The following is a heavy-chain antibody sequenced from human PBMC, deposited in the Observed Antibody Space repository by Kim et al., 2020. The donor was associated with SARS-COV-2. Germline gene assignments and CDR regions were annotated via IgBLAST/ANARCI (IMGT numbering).Heavy chain of an antibody. Sequence: SVKVSCKASGGTFSSYAISWVRQAPGQGLEWMGGIIPIFGTANYAQKFQGRVTITADESTSTAYMELSSLRSEDTAVYYCASVGARVYYYYYYGMDVWGQGTTVTVSS. V-gene: IGHV1-69*13. D-gene: IGHD3-10*01. CDR3: ASVGARVYYYYYYGMDV. J-gene: IGHJ6*02. CDR2: IIPIFGTA. CDR1: GGTFSSYA.